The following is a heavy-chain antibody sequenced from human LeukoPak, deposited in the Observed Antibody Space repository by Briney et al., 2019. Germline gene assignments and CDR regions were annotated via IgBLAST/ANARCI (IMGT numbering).Heavy chain of an antibody. CDR3: ARDSSGSFDY. J-gene: IGHJ4*02. CDR1: GFTVSSNY. V-gene: IGHV3-53*01. Sequence: SGGSLRLSCAASGFTVSSNYMSWVRQAPGKGLEWVSVIYSGGTKYYADSVKGRFTISRDNSKNTLYLQMNSLRAEDTAVYYCARDSSGSFDYWGQGTLVTVSS. CDR2: IYSGGTK. D-gene: IGHD3-22*01.